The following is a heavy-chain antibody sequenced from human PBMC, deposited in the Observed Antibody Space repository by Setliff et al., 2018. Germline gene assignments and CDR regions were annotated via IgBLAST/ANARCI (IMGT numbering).Heavy chain of an antibody. CDR2: IXPXXSXX. V-gene: IGHV5-51*01. Sequence: GESLKISCKGSGYSFTSYWIGWVRQMPGKGLEWMGIIXPXXSXXRXXXSFXGQVXXSADKSISTAYLQWSSLKASDTAMYYCARSQYRAIFGVYYYYYGMDVWGQGTTVTGSS. J-gene: IGHJ6*02. CDR1: GYSFTSYW. D-gene: IGHD3-3*01. CDR3: ARSQYRAIFGVYYYYYGMDV.